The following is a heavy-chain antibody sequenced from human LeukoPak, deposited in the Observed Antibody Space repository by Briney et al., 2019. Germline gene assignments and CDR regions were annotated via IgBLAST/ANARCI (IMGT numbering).Heavy chain of an antibody. CDR3: AKGLLGYCSTSTCYPFDY. V-gene: IGHV3-30*18. D-gene: IGHD2-2*01. J-gene: IGHJ4*02. CDR1: GFSFSSYG. Sequence: PGGSLRLSCAASGFSFSSYGMHWVRQAPGKGLEWVAVISYDGTNKYYADSVKGRYTISRDNSKNTLYLQMNSLRTEDTAVYYCAKGLLGYCSTSTCYPFDYWGQGTLVTVYS. CDR2: ISYDGTNK.